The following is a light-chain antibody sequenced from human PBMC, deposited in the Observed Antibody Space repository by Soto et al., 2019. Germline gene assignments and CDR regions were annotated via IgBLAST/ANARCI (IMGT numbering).Light chain of an antibody. Sequence: QSVLTQPASVSGSPGQSITISCTGTSSDVGGYNYVSWYQQHPGKAHKLLIYEVRNRPSWVSNRFSDAQSVNTDSLTISGFQAEDEADYYCRSYTSRSPGVFGTGTKLTVL. V-gene: IGLV2-14*01. CDR1: SSDVGGYNY. J-gene: IGLJ1*01. CDR3: RSYTSRSPGV. CDR2: EVR.